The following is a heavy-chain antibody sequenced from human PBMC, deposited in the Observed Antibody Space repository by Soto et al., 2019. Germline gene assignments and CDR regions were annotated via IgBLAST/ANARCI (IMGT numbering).Heavy chain of an antibody. CDR1: GGSISSGGYY. D-gene: IGHD3-3*01. CDR3: ARLVLRFLEWGKKEYGMDV. Sequence: LSLTCTVSGGSISSGGYYWIFLLQHPGKGLEWIGYIYYSGSTYYNPSLKSRVTISVDTSKNQFARKLSSVTAADTAVYYCARLVLRFLEWGKKEYGMDVWGKGKTVTV. V-gene: IGHV4-31*03. CDR2: IYYSGST. J-gene: IGHJ6*04.